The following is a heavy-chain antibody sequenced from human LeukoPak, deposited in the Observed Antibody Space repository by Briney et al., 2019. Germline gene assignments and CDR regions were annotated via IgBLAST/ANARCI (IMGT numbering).Heavy chain of an antibody. CDR2: INHSGST. V-gene: IGHV4-34*01. J-gene: IGHJ5*02. CDR1: GGSFSGYY. D-gene: IGHD3-3*01. Sequence: PSETLSLTCAVYGGSFSGYYWSWIRQPPGKGLEWIGEINHSGSTNYNPSLKSRVTISVDTSKNQFSLKLSSVTAADTAVYYCARGRGRFFNTGGPWFDPWGQGTLVTVSS. CDR3: ARGRGRFFNTGGPWFDP.